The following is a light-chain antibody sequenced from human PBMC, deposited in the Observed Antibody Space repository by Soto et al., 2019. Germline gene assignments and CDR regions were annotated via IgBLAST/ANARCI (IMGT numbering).Light chain of an antibody. J-gene: IGKJ4*01. CDR2: GAS. CDR1: QSISIN. V-gene: IGKV3-15*01. CDR3: QQYHNWPLT. Sequence: EIVLTQSPATLSVSPGERATLSCGASQSISINLAWYQQKPGQVPRLLIYGASTRAAGIPAGFSGSGSGTEFTLTISSLQSEDFAIYYCQQYHNWPLTFGGGTKVDIK.